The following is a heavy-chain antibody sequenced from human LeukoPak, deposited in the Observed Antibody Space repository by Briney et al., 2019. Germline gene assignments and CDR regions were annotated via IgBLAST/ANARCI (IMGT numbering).Heavy chain of an antibody. Sequence: GASVKVSCKASGGTFSSYAISWVRQAPGQGLEWMGGIIPIFGTANYAQKFQGRVTITADESTSTAYMELSRLRSDDTAVYYCAIQGIAALDYWGQGTLVTVSS. CDR1: GGTFSSYA. J-gene: IGHJ4*02. CDR3: AIQGIAALDY. V-gene: IGHV1-69*13. CDR2: IIPIFGTA. D-gene: IGHD6-13*01.